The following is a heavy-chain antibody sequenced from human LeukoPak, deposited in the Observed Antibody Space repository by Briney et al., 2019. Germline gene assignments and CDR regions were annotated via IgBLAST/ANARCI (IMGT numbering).Heavy chain of an antibody. CDR2: IYTSGST. V-gene: IGHV4-59*10. Sequence: SLETLSLTCAVYGGSFSGYYWSWIRQPAGKGLEWIGRIYTSGSTNYNPSLKSRVTMSVDTSKNQFSLKLSSVTAADTAVYYCARAYGADFDYWGQGTLVTVSS. CDR3: ARAYGADFDY. CDR1: GGSFSGYY. D-gene: IGHD4-17*01. J-gene: IGHJ4*02.